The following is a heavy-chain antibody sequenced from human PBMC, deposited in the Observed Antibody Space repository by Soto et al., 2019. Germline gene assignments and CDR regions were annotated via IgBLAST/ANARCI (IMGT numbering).Heavy chain of an antibody. CDR3: AREGRGKKAGYNGLVSLGY. D-gene: IGHD2-2*02. J-gene: IGHJ4*02. CDR1: GSRFSNYV. CDR2: IIPIFNST. Sequence: SVRVSCKVSGSRFSNYVISWVRQAPGHGLEWLGRIIPIFNSTKYAQNFQGRVTITADKSTSTASLELSSLRSDDTAVYYCAREGRGKKAGYNGLVSLGYWGQGTLVTVSS. V-gene: IGHV1-69*06.